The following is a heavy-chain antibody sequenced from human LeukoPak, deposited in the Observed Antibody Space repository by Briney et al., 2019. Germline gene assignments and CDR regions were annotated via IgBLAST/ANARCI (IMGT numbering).Heavy chain of an antibody. D-gene: IGHD3-10*01. CDR2: INHSGTI. Sequence: SETLSLTCAVYGASFSANYWIWIRQPPGKGLEWIGEINHSGTITYKPSLKSRLTISADTSKNQFSLKLSSVTAADTAVYYCARYCGSENYCISYWDQGTLVTVSS. J-gene: IGHJ4*01. V-gene: IGHV4-34*01. CDR3: ARYCGSENYCISY. CDR1: GASFSANY.